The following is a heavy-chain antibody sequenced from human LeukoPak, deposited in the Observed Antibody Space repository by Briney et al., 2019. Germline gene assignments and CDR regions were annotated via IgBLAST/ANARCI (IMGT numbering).Heavy chain of an antibody. CDR2: IYYSWST. J-gene: IGHJ3*02. V-gene: IGHV4-59*01. D-gene: IGHD6-13*01. CDR1: GGSISSYY. CDR3: ARDQGGSIAADDGDAFDI. Sequence: SETLSLTCTVSGGSISSYYWSLIRQPPGEGLEWIGYIYYSWSTNYNPSPKSRVTISVDTSENQFSLKLSSVTAADTAVYYCARDQGGSIAADDGDAFDIWGQGTMVTVSS.